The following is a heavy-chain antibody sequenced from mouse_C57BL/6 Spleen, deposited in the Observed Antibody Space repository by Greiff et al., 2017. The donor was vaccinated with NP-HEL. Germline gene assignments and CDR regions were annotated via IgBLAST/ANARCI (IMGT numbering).Heavy chain of an antibody. CDR1: GFTFSSYA. Sequence: EVMLVESGEGLVKPGGSLKLSCAASGFTFSSYAMSWVRQTPEKRLEWVAYISSGGDYIYYADTVKGRFTISRDNARNTLYLQMSSLKSEDTAMYYCTRGVAQASVDDWGQGTTLTVSS. CDR3: TRGVAQASVDD. D-gene: IGHD1-3*01. J-gene: IGHJ2*01. V-gene: IGHV5-9-1*02. CDR2: ISSGGDYI.